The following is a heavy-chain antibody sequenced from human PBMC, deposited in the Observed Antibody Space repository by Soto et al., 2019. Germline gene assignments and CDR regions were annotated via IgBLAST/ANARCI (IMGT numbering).Heavy chain of an antibody. V-gene: IGHV4-61*01. CDR2: IYYSGST. D-gene: IGHD3-10*01. CDR1: GGSVSSGSYY. CDR3: ASGTMVRGVPN. J-gene: IGHJ4*02. Sequence: QVQLQESGPGLVKPSETLSLTCTVSGGSVSSGSYYWSWIRQPPGKGLEWIGYIYYSGSTNYNPSLKSRVTISVDTSKNQFSLKLSSVTAADTAVYYCASGTMVRGVPNWGQGTLVTVSS.